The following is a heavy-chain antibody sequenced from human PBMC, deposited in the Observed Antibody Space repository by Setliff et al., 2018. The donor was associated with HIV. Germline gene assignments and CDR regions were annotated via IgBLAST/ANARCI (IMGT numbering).Heavy chain of an antibody. J-gene: IGHJ4*02. CDR3: TRQGRGDPGLATTRLDY. CDR1: GDSFSTSSYF. Sequence: SETLSLTCSVSGDSFSTSSYFWGWVRQPPGKGLEWIGNIYYTGFTYSSPSLKSRVIMSIDTSKSQFSLNLTSVTDSDTAVYYCTRQGRGDPGLATTRLDYWGQGKWVTVSA. D-gene: IGHD1-1*01. CDR2: IYYTGFT. V-gene: IGHV4-39*01.